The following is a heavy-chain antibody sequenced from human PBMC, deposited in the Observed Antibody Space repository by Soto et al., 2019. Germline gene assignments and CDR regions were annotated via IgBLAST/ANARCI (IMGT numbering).Heavy chain of an antibody. D-gene: IGHD3-22*01. CDR2: ISSSGTTI. V-gene: IGHV3-48*03. CDR1: GLTFSSYE. Sequence: PGGSLRLSCAASGLTFSSYEMNWVRQAPGRGLEWVSYISSSGTTIYYADSVKGRFTISRDNAKSSLYLQMNSLRAEDTAVYYCASAKTNYDTSDYCYDYFDYWGQGTLVTVSS. CDR3: ASAKTNYDTSDYCYDYFDY. J-gene: IGHJ4*02.